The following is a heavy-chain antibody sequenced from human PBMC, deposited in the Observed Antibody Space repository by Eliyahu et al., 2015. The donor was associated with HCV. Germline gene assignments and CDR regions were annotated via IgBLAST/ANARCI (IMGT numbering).Heavy chain of an antibody. CDR1: GGSISSGSYY. CDR2: IYISGST. J-gene: IGHJ1*01. Sequence: QVQLQESGPGLVKPSQTLSLTCTVSGGSISSGSYYWXWIRQPAEKGLEWIGRIYISGSTNYNPSLKSRVTISVDTSKNQYSLKLSSVSAADTAVYYCATTPAYDSSGGAFQHWGQGTLVTVSS. D-gene: IGHD3-22*01. CDR3: ATTPAYDSSGGAFQH. V-gene: IGHV4-61*02.